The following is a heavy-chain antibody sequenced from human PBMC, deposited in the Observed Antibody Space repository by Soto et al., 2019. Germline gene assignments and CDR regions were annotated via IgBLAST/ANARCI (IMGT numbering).Heavy chain of an antibody. D-gene: IGHD2-15*01. V-gene: IGHV1-8*01. Sequence: GASVKVSCKVSGYTFTSYDINWVRQATGQGLEWMGWMNPNSGNTGYAQKFQGRVTMTRNTSISTAYMELSSLRSEDTAVYYCARGTSLNCSGGSCYSPHFDYWGQGTLVTV. CDR3: ARGTSLNCSGGSCYSPHFDY. CDR2: MNPNSGNT. CDR1: GYTFTSYD. J-gene: IGHJ4*02.